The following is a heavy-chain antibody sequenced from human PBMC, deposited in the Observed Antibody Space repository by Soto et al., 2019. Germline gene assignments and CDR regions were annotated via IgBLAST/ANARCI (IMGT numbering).Heavy chain of an antibody. CDR2: ISADGHT. Sequence: EVQLLESGGGLVQPGGSLRLSCAASEFTFSTYAMSWVRQAPGKGLEWVSTISADGHTHYADSVKGRFTISRDNPKNTLYLQMNSRRGEDTAVYYCARDPGGSFDYWGRGTPVTVSS. CDR3: ARDPGGSFDY. J-gene: IGHJ4*02. D-gene: IGHD1-26*01. CDR1: EFTFSTYA. V-gene: IGHV3-23*01.